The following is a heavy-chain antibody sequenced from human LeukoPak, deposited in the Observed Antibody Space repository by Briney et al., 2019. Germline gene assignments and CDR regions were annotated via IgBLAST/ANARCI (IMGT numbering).Heavy chain of an antibody. J-gene: IGHJ6*03. Sequence: SETLSLTCTVSGGSIDTVAFCWGWVRQPPEKGLEWIGTIYDSENEFHNPSLNTRVTISADTSKNQFSLKLNSVTAADTAIYYCARQISDYYYYYMDVWGEGITVTVSS. CDR1: GGSIDTVAFC. CDR3: ARQISDYYYYYMDV. D-gene: IGHD2/OR15-2a*01. CDR2: IYDSENE. V-gene: IGHV4-39*01.